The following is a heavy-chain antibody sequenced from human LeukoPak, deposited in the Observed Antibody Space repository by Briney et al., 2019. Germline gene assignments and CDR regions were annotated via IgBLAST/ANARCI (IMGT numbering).Heavy chain of an antibody. CDR3: ARDFSKYYFDY. CDR2: IKQDGSEK. V-gene: IGHV3-7*01. CDR1: GFTFSSYW. Sequence: GGSLRLSCAASGFTFSSYWMSWVRQAPGKGLEWVANIKQDGSEKYYVDSVEGRFTISRDNAKNSLYPQMNSLRAEDTAVYYCARDFSKYYFDYWGQGTLVTVSS. J-gene: IGHJ4*02. D-gene: IGHD6-13*01.